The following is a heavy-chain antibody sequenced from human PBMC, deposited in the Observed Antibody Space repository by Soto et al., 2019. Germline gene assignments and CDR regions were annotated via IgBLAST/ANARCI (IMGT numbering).Heavy chain of an antibody. D-gene: IGHD5-12*01. CDR1: GFTFSDYY. J-gene: IGHJ4*02. Sequence: QVQLLESGGGLVKPGGSLRLSCVASGFTFSDYYMSWIRQAPGKGLEWVSYISSSSSYTNYADSVKGRFTISRDNAKNSLYLKMNSLRAEDTAVYYCARDHHRYSGYDYVDYWGQGTLVTVSS. CDR3: ARDHHRYSGYDYVDY. CDR2: ISSSSSYT. V-gene: IGHV3-11*05.